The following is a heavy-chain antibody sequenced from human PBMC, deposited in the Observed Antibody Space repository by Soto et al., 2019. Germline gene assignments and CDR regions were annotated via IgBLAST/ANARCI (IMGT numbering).Heavy chain of an antibody. CDR2: ISGDGTTT. D-gene: IGHD2-8*01. CDR3: AIQDCTNDVCLEAAVTVGGALEY. Sequence: EVQLVESGGGLVQPGEALRLACAASGFSIRKYWMHWVRQAPGKGPVWVSYISGDGTTTDYAGSVKGRFTISRDNAKNTLFLQMYSLRVEDTAIYFCAIQDCTNDVCLEAAVTVGGALEYWGRGAQVTVSS. CDR1: GFSIRKYW. V-gene: IGHV3-74*01. J-gene: IGHJ4*02.